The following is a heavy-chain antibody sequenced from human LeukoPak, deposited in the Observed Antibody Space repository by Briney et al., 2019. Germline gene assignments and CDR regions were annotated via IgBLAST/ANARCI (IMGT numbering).Heavy chain of an antibody. Sequence: GASVKVSCKASGYTFTGYYMHWVRQAPGQGLEWMGRINPNSGGTNYAQKFQGRVTMTRDTSINTAYMELSRLRSDDTAVYYCARDSGYQLLRALDYWGQGTLVTVSS. J-gene: IGHJ4*02. V-gene: IGHV1-2*02. CDR1: GYTFTGYY. D-gene: IGHD2-2*01. CDR3: ARDSGYQLLRALDY. CDR2: INPNSGGT.